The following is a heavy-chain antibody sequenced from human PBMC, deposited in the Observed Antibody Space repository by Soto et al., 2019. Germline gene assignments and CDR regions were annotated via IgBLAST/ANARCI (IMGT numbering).Heavy chain of an antibody. Sequence: QVQLVQSGAEVKKPGASVKVSCKASGYTFTSYGINWVRQAPGQGLECMGWISAYNGNTHYPQKLQGRVTMTTDTPTSTAYMELRSLRSDDTAVYYCARVQSGYDFAYWGQGTLVTVSS. J-gene: IGHJ4*02. V-gene: IGHV1-18*01. CDR1: GYTFTSYG. CDR2: ISAYNGNT. CDR3: ARVQSGYDFAY. D-gene: IGHD5-12*01.